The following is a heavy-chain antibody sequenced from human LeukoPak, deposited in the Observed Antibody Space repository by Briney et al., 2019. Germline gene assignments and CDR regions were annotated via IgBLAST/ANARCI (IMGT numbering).Heavy chain of an antibody. D-gene: IGHD3-10*01. CDR2: ISAYNGNT. CDR1: GYTFTSYG. J-gene: IGHJ4*02. V-gene: IGHV1-18*01. Sequence: ASVKVSCKASGYTFTSYGISWVRQAPGQGLEWMGWISAYNGNTNYAQKLQGRVTMTTDTSTSTAYMELRSLRSDDTAVYYCARTRYYYGSGSYLPPDYWGQGTLVTVCS. CDR3: ARTRYYYGSGSYLPPDY.